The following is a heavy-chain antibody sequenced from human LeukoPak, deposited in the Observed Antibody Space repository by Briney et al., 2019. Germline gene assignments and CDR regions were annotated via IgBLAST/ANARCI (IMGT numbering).Heavy chain of an antibody. Sequence: GRSMRLAWAAAGFTFSTYAMSWVRQAAGKGLEWVSSSSGSGSATYYAASVKGRFTISRDSSKNTLYLQMNSLRAEDTAVYYCAKDLKGSLADCFAYWGQGTLVTVSS. CDR1: GFTFSTYA. J-gene: IGHJ4*02. D-gene: IGHD6-6*01. CDR3: AKDLKGSLADCFAY. CDR2: SSGSGSAT. V-gene: IGHV3-23*01.